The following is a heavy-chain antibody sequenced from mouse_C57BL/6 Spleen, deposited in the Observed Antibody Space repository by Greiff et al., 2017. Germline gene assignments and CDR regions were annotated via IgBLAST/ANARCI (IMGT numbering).Heavy chain of an antibody. Sequence: EVHLVESGGGLVQPKGSLKLSCAASGFSFNTYAMNWVRQAPGKGLEWVARIRSKSNNYATYYADSVKDRFTISRDDSESMLYLQMNNLKTEDTAMYYCVRHNGNYWYFDVWGTGTTVTVSS. D-gene: IGHD2-1*01. CDR3: VRHNGNYWYFDV. CDR1: GFSFNTYA. V-gene: IGHV10-1*01. J-gene: IGHJ1*03. CDR2: IRSKSNNYAT.